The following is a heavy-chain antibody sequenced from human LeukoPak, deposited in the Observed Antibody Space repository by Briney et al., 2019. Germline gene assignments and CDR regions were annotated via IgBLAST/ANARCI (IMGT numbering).Heavy chain of an antibody. CDR1: GFTFSIYA. CDR2: ISGSGGST. D-gene: IGHD4-17*01. CDR3: AKDPTAYYFDY. V-gene: IGHV3-23*01. Sequence: GGSLRLSCAASGFTFSIYAMSWVRQAPGKGLEWVSAISGSGGSTNYADSVKGRLTISRDNSKNTLYLQMNSLRAEDTAVYYCAKDPTAYYFDYWGQGTLVTVSS. J-gene: IGHJ4*02.